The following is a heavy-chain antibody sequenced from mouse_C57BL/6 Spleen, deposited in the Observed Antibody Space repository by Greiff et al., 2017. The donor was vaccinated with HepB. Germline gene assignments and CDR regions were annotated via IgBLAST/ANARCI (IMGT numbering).Heavy chain of an antibody. CDR1: GFTFSDYG. CDR3: ATKLRYWYFDV. CDR2: ISSGSSTI. V-gene: IGHV5-17*01. Sequence: EVKLMESGGGLVKPGGSLKLSCAASGFTFSDYGMHWVRQAPEKGLEWVAYISSGSSTIYYADTVKGRFTISRDNAKNTLFLQMTSLRSEDTAMYYCATKLRYWYFDVWGTGTTVTVSS. D-gene: IGHD1-3*01. J-gene: IGHJ1*03.